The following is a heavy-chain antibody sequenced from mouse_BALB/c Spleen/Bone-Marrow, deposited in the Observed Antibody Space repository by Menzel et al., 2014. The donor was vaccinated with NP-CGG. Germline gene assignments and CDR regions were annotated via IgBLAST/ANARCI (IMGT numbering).Heavy chain of an antibody. D-gene: IGHD2-2*01. CDR2: TDPANGNT. CDR3: ASYVYGYYFDY. V-gene: IGHV14-3*02. Sequence: VHVKQSGAELVKPGASVKLSCTASGFNIKDTYMHWVKQRPEQGLEWIGRTDPANGNTKYDPKFQCKATITADTSSNTAYLQLSSLTSEETAVYYCASYVYGYYFDYWGQGTTLTVSS. CDR1: GFNIKDTY. J-gene: IGHJ2*01.